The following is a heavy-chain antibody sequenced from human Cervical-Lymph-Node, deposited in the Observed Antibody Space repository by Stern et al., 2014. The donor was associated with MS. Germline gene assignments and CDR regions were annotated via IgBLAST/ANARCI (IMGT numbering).Heavy chain of an antibody. J-gene: IGHJ6*02. Sequence: VQLVESGGGVVQPGRSLRLSCAASGFTFSTYGMHWVRQAPGKGLEWVGVISYDGRRKFYADALKGRFTISRDNSKNTLYLQMNTLRPEDTGVYYCAKDPTDHALYYFGMDVWGQGTAVTVSS. D-gene: IGHD1-14*01. V-gene: IGHV3-30*18. CDR1: GFTFSTYG. CDR2: ISYDGRRK. CDR3: AKDPTDHALYYFGMDV.